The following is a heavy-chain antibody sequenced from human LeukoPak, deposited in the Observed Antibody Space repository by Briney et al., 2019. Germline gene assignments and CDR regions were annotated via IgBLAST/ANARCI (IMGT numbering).Heavy chain of an antibody. CDR1: GFTFSSYA. CDR3: ASGVRYFDWLLPYYYYYGMDV. J-gene: IGHJ6*02. D-gene: IGHD3-9*01. CDR2: ISGSGGST. Sequence: GGSLRLSCAASGFTFSSYAMSWVRQAPGKGLGWVSAISGSGGSTYYADSVKGRFTISRDNSKNTLYLQMNSLRAEDTAVYYCASGVRYFDWLLPYYYYYGMDVWGQGTTVTVFS. V-gene: IGHV3-23*01.